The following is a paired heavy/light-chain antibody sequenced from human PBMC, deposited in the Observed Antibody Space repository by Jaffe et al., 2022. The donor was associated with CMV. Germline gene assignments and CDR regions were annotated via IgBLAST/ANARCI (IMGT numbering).Light chain of an antibody. CDR1: SSNIGAGYD. CDR3: QSYDRSLSGWV. CDR2: ANS. Sequence: QSVLTQPPSVSGAPGQRVTISCTGSSSNIGAGYDVHWYQQLPGTAPKLLINANSNRPSGVPDRFSGSKSGTSASLAITGLQAEDEANYYCQSYDRSLSGWVFGGGTKLTVL. J-gene: IGLJ3*02. V-gene: IGLV1-40*01.
Heavy chain of an antibody. CDR2: IYTSGNT. CDR3: ARDVSTYSDTSGPYLRGYNWFDP. CDR1: GVSMSTYY. Sequence: QVQLQESGPGLVKPSETLSLTCTVSGVSMSTYYWSWIRQPAGKGLEWIGRIYTSGNTNYNPSLKSRVTMSFDTSNNQFSLKLRSVTAADTAVYFCARDVSTYSDTSGPYLRGYNWFDPWGQGTLVTVSS. D-gene: IGHD3-22*01. V-gene: IGHV4-4*07. J-gene: IGHJ5*02.